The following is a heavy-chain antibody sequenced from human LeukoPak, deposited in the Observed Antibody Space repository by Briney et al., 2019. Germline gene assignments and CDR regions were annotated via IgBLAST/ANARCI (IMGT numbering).Heavy chain of an antibody. CDR2: IYYSGRT. J-gene: IGHJ5*02. D-gene: IGHD6-13*01. CDR1: GDSINDYY. Sequence: SETLSLTCTVSGDSINDYYWGWIRQPPGKGLEGMGYIYYSGRTKYNPSLQSRVTISVDTSKNQFSLKLSSVTAADTAVYYCARRRAEGGSNGHYNWFDPWGQGTLVTVSS. CDR3: ARRRAEGGSNGHYNWFDP. V-gene: IGHV4-59*08.